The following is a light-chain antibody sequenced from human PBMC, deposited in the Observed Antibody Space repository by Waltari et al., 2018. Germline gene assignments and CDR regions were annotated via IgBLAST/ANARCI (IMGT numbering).Light chain of an antibody. V-gene: IGLV3-1*01. Sequence: SSDFTQPPSVSVSPGQTASITCPGRQLGSQYVCWYQQKAGQSPELVMYQDAKRPPGIPERFSGSNSGNTATLTISGTQAMDEADYFCQAWDGNALIFGGGTKLTVL. CDR3: QAWDGNALI. CDR2: QDA. CDR1: QLGSQY. J-gene: IGLJ2*01.